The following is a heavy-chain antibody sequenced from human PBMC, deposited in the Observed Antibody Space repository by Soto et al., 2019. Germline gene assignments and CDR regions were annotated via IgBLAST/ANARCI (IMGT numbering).Heavy chain of an antibody. V-gene: IGHV1-69*02. CDR2: IIPILGIA. Sequence: QVQLVQSGAEVKKPGSSVKVSCKAYGGTFSSYTISWVRQAPGQGLERMGRIIPILGIANYAQKFQGRVTITADKSTSTAYMELSCLRSEDTAVYYCARVDSAGTGGYYFDYWGQGTLVTVSS. CDR1: GGTFSSYT. D-gene: IGHD1-7*01. J-gene: IGHJ4*02. CDR3: ARVDSAGTGGYYFDY.